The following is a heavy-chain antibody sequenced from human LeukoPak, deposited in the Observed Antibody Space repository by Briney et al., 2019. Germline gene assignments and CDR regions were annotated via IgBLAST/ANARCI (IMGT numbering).Heavy chain of an antibody. Sequence: GGSLRLSCAASGFTFSSYGMHWVRQAPGKGLEWVAVISYDGSNKYYADSVKGRFTISRDNSKNTLYLQMNSLRAEDTAVYYCARDMGNYYDSSGNDYWGQGTLVTVSS. CDR1: GFTFSSYG. CDR3: ARDMGNYYDSSGNDY. D-gene: IGHD3-22*01. V-gene: IGHV3-30*03. CDR2: ISYDGSNK. J-gene: IGHJ4*02.